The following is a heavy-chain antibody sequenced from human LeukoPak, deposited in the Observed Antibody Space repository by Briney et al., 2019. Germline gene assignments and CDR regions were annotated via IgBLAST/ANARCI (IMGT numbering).Heavy chain of an antibody. J-gene: IGHJ6*03. CDR2: IYPGDSDI. Sequence: GESLQISCKGSGYRFTSYWIGWVRQMPGKGLEWMGIIYPGDSDIRYSPSFQGQVTISADKSISTAYLQWSSLKASDTAIYYCARGSTVKGYQMDVWGKGTTVTVSS. CDR1: GYRFTSYW. V-gene: IGHV5-51*01. CDR3: ARGSTVKGYQMDV. D-gene: IGHD4-11*01.